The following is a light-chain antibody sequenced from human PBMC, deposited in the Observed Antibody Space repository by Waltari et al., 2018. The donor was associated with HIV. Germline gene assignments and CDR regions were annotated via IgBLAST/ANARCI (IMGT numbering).Light chain of an antibody. CDR3: SSRDSSGNRVV. CDR2: GKK. CDR1: SLRGYY. V-gene: IGLV3-19*01. Sequence: SSELTQDPTMSVALGQTVRITCQGDSLRGYYASWYQQKPGQAPLLVIYGKKSRPSGCPDRFSASSSGDTSSLTVTGAQAEDEADYYCSSRDSSGNRVVFGGGTRLTVL. J-gene: IGLJ2*01.